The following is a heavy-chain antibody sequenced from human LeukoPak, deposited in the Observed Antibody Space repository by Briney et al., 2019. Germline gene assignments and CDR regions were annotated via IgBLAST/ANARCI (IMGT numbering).Heavy chain of an antibody. J-gene: IGHJ3*02. CDR2: INTDEDET. CDR3: ARSLAATSGFDI. V-gene: IGHV1-18*01. D-gene: IGHD1-26*01. Sequence: ASVKVSCKASGYIFGSYGIAWVRQAPGQGFGWLGWINTDEDETAYSDKFQGRVSMTTDTPTTTATMELRGLASDDTAVYYCARSLAATSGFDIWGQGTWVTVS. CDR1: GYIFGSYG.